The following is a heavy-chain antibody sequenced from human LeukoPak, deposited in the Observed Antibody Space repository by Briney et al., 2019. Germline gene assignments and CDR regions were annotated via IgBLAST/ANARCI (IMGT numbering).Heavy chain of an antibody. Sequence: GGSLRLSCAASGFTFSSYAISWVRQAPGKGLEWVSVISRSGDSTYYADSVKGRFTISRDNSKNTLYLQMNSLRAEDTAVYYCAKGRVFDYWGQGTLVTVSS. D-gene: IGHD3-10*01. CDR2: ISRSGDST. J-gene: IGHJ4*02. CDR1: GFTFSSYA. CDR3: AKGRVFDY. V-gene: IGHV3-23*01.